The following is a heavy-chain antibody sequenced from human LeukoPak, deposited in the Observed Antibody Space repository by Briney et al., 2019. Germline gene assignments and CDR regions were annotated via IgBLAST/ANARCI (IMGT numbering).Heavy chain of an antibody. CDR3: ARRTSGAFAI. CDR2: ITTGSGTYT. Sequence: GGSLRLSCAASGFTFSDYYMSWIRQAPGKGLEWLSYITTGSGTYTTYADSVRGRITISRDNAKNSLYLQMNSLRAEDTAVYYCARRTSGAFAIWGQGTKVTVSS. J-gene: IGHJ3*02. V-gene: IGHV3-11*06. CDR1: GFTFSDYY.